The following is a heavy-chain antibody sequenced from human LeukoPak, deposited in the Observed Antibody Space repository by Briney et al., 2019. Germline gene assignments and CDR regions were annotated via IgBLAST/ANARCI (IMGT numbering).Heavy chain of an antibody. CDR2: ISYGGSND. J-gene: IGHJ4*02. Sequence: PGRSLRLSCAASGFTFSSFGMHWVRQAPGKGLEWVAFISYGGSNDYYADSVKGRFIISRDNSKNTLYLQMNSLRAEDTAVYYCGSGNYLVYWGQGTLVTVSS. CDR1: GFTFSSFG. D-gene: IGHD1-26*01. V-gene: IGHV3-30*03. CDR3: GSGNYLVY.